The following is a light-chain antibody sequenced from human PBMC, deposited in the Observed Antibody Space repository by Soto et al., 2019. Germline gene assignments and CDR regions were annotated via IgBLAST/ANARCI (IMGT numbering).Light chain of an antibody. CDR2: AAS. Sequence: DIQMTQSPSSLSASVVDRVTITCRASQSINSYLNWYQHKPGKAPKLLIYAASSLQSGVPPRFSGSGSGTDFTLTISSLQPEDFATYYCQQNYNTLPITFGQGTRLEV. J-gene: IGKJ5*01. CDR1: QSINSY. V-gene: IGKV1-39*01. CDR3: QQNYNTLPIT.